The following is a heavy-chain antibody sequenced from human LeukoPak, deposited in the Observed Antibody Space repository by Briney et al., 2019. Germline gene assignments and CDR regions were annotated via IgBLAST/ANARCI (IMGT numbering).Heavy chain of an antibody. CDR3: ARQWDY. Sequence: GGSLRLSCAASGITFSTSAMSWVRQAPGKGLEWVSVIYSGGSTYYADSVKGRFTISRDNAKNSLYLQMSSLRAEDAAVYYCARQWDYWGQGTLVSVSS. J-gene: IGHJ4*02. CDR2: IYSGGST. CDR1: GITFSTSA. V-gene: IGHV3-66*04.